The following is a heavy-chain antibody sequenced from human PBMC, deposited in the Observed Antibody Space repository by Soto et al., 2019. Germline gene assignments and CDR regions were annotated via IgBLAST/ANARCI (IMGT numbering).Heavy chain of an antibody. CDR2: ISYSGST. J-gene: IGHJ4*02. Sequence: LSLTCTVSGGSVSSYSLTWSRQPPGKGLEWIGYISYSGSTNYNPSLKSRVTVSVDTSKNQFSLKLSSVTAADTAVYYCARRYGGTFDYWGQGTLVTVSS. D-gene: IGHD2-15*01. CDR3: ARRYGGTFDY. V-gene: IGHV4-59*08. CDR1: GGSVSSYS.